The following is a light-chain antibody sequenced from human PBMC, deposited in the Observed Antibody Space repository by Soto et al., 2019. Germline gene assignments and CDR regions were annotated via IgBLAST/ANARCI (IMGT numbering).Light chain of an antibody. CDR2: RAS. Sequence: EIVLTQSPGTLSFSPVERATLSCRTSQRVTSNYLAWYQQKPGQAPRLLIYRASSRAPGIPERLSGSGSGTALTLSIARLEPEDFVVYYCQQYGSSHTWTFGQGTKVDIK. J-gene: IGKJ1*01. V-gene: IGKV3-20*01. CDR1: QRVTSNY. CDR3: QQYGSSHTWT.